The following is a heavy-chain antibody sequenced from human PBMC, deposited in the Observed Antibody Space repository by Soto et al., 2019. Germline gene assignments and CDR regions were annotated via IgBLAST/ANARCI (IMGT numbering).Heavy chain of an antibody. D-gene: IGHD6-13*01. CDR3: ARGSAAGTKSPFDY. CDR1: GTSFGTYY. CDR2: IFYSGHL. J-gene: IGHJ4*02. V-gene: IGHV4-59*01. Sequence: PSETLSLTCAVSGTSFGTYYWSWIRQPPGRGLEWIGYIFYSGHLKYNPSLKSRLTISVDPPKNQISLRLTSVTAADTAVYYCARGSAAGTKSPFDYWGQRTLVTVSS.